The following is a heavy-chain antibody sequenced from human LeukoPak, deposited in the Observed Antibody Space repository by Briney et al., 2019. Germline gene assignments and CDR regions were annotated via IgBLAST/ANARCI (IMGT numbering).Heavy chain of an antibody. Sequence: GGSLRLSCAPSGFPFSSYAMSWVRQAPGKGREGVSAISGSGGSTFYAASVKGRFTISRDNSKNTLYLQMNSLRAEDTAVYYCAKDPPGPGPDNWGQGTLVTVSS. J-gene: IGHJ4*02. V-gene: IGHV3-23*01. CDR3: AKDPPGPGPDN. D-gene: IGHD3-22*01. CDR1: GFPFSSYA. CDR2: ISGSGGST.